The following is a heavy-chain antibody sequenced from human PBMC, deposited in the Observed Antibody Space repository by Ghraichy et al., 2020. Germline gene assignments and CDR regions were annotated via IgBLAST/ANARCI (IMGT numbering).Heavy chain of an antibody. D-gene: IGHD2-21*01. CDR1: GFSFSSYT. V-gene: IGHV3-23*01. J-gene: IGHJ4*02. CDR2: ITDSGSST. CDR3: AKTPSTYCGGDCGGY. Sequence: GGSLRLSCAATGFSFSSYTMHWVRQAPGKGLEWVSGITDSGSSTYYADSVKGRFTISRDNSKSTLYLQMNSLRAEDTAVYYCAKTPSTYCGGDCGGYWGQGTLVTGSS.